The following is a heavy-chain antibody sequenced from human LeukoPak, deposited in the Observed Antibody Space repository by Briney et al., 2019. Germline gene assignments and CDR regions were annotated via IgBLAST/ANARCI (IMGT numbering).Heavy chain of an antibody. CDR3: ARVWCSSTNCLNGWFDP. Sequence: GASVKVSCKASGYTFSSYYMHWVRQAPGQGLEWMGMINPSRITTNYAQKFQGRVTVTRDMSTSTVYMELSSLRPEDTAVYYCARVWCSSTNCLNGWFDPWGQGTLVTVSS. V-gene: IGHV1-46*01. CDR1: GYTFSSYY. CDR2: INPSRITT. D-gene: IGHD2-2*01. J-gene: IGHJ5*02.